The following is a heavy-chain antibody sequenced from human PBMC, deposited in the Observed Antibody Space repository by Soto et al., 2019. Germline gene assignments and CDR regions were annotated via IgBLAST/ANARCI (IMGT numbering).Heavy chain of an antibody. CDR3: AKDIRTYYDILTGYYKGPDAFDI. D-gene: IGHD3-9*01. CDR2: ISWNSGSI. CDR1: GFTFDDYA. V-gene: IGHV3-9*01. J-gene: IGHJ3*02. Sequence: SLRLSCAASGFTFDDYAMHWVRQAPGKGLEWVSGISWNSGSIGYADSVKGRFTISRDNAKNSLYLQMNSLRAEDTALYYCAKDIRTYYDILTGYYKGPDAFDIWGQGTMVTVSS.